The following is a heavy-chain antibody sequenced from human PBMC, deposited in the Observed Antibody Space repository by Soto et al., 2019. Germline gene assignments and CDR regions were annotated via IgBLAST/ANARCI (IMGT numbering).Heavy chain of an antibody. Sequence: EVQLVESGGGLVQPGGSLRLSCEASGFTFRNYDMHWVRQGTGKGLEWVSGISAAGDPDYADSVEGRFTISRENANNSLYLQMNSLRAEDTATYYCVRDGLDYYDTERMYFDNWGQGTLVTVSS. CDR3: VRDGLDYYDTERMYFDN. V-gene: IGHV3-13*05. CDR1: GFTFRNYD. J-gene: IGHJ4*02. D-gene: IGHD3-22*01. CDR2: ISAAGDP.